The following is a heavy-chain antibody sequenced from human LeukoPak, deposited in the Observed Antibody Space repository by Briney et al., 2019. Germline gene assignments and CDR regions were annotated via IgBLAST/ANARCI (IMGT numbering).Heavy chain of an antibody. CDR1: GGSISSSSYY. Sequence: SETLSLTCTVSGGSISSSSYYWGWIRQPPGKGLEWIGSIYYSGSTYYNPSLKSRVTISVDTSKNQFSLKLSSVTAADTAVYYCARDRGYSRGYFQHWGQGTLVTVSS. D-gene: IGHD5-18*01. V-gene: IGHV4-39*07. J-gene: IGHJ1*01. CDR2: IYYSGST. CDR3: ARDRGYSRGYFQH.